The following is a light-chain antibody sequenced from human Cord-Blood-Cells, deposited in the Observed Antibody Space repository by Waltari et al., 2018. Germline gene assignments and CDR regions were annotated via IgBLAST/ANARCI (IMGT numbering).Light chain of an antibody. Sequence: QSALTQPASVSGSPGQSITISCTGTSSDAGGYNSVSWYQQHPGKAPKLMIYEVSNRPSGVSNRFSGSKSGNTASLTISGLQAEDEADYYCSSYTSSSTHYVFGTGTKVTVL. J-gene: IGLJ1*01. CDR1: SSDAGGYNS. V-gene: IGLV2-14*01. CDR2: EVS. CDR3: SSYTSSSTHYV.